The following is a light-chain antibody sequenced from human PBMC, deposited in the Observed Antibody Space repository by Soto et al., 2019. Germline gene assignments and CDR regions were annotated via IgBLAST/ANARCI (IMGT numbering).Light chain of an antibody. CDR2: GNS. Sequence: QSVLTQPPSVSGAPGQRVTISYTGSSSNIGAGYDVHWYQQLPGTAPKLLIYGNSNRPSGVPDRFSGSKSGTSASLAITGLQAEDEADYYCQSYDSSLSGVVFGGGTKLTV. J-gene: IGLJ2*01. V-gene: IGLV1-40*01. CDR3: QSYDSSLSGVV. CDR1: SSNIGAGYD.